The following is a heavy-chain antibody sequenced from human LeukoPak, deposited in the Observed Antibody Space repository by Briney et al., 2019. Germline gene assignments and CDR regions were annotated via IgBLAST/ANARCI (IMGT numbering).Heavy chain of an antibody. J-gene: IGHJ4*02. V-gene: IGHV4-4*02. D-gene: IGHD2-15*01. CDR3: ARTRLSGGSCYFHDY. Sequence: GSLRLSCAASGFTFSSYSMNWVRQPPGKGLEWIGEIYHSGSTNYNPSLESRVTISVDKSKNQFSLKLSSVTAADTAVYYCARTRLSGGSCYFHDYWGQGTLVTVSS. CDR1: GFTFSSYSM. CDR2: IYHSGST.